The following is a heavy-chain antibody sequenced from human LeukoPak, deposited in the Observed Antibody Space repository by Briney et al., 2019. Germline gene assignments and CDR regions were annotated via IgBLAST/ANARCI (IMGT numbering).Heavy chain of an antibody. CDR2: IKQDGSEK. CDR3: AREYYDFWSGYYT. D-gene: IGHD3-3*01. Sequence: GGSLRLYCAASGFTFSSYWMSWVRQAPGKGLARVVNIKQDGSEKYYVDSVKGRFTISRDNAKNSLYLQMNSLRAEDTAVYYCAREYYDFWSGYYTWGQGTLVTVSS. V-gene: IGHV3-7*01. J-gene: IGHJ5*02. CDR1: GFTFSSYW.